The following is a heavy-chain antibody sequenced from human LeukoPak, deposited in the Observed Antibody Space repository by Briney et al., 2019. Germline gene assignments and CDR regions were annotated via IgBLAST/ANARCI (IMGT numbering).Heavy chain of an antibody. V-gene: IGHV1-8*01. CDR3: ARRLSIAAAGRKRAYYFDY. CDR1: GYTFTSYD. D-gene: IGHD6-13*01. J-gene: IGHJ4*02. CDR2: MNPNSGNT. Sequence: ASVKVSCKASGYTFTSYDINWVRQATGQGLEWMGWMNPNSGNTGYAQKFQGRVAMTRNTSISTAYMELSSLRSEDTAVYYCARRLSIAAAGRKRAYYFDYWGQGTLVTVSS.